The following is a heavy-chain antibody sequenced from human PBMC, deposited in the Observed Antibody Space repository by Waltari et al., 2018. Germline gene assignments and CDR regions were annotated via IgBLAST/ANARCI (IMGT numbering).Heavy chain of an antibody. CDR2: IKQDGSEK. CDR3: ARQDPGSYDAFDI. CDR1: GFPFVTYG. Sequence: EVQLVESGGGLFQPGGSLSLSVPASGFPFVTYGWSWVRQAPGKGLEWVANIKQDGSEKYYVDSVKGRFTISRDNAKNSLYLQMNSLRAEDTAVYYCARQDPGSYDAFDIWGQGTMVTVSS. V-gene: IGHV3-7*01. J-gene: IGHJ3*02. D-gene: IGHD1-26*01.